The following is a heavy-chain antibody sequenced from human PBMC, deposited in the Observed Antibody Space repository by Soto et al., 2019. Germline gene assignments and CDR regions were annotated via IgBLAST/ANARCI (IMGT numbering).Heavy chain of an antibody. Sequence: ESLKISCKGSGYSFTTYWIIWVRQMPGKGLEWMGKIDPSDSYTNYSPSFQGHVTISADKSISTAYLQWSSLKASDTAMYYCAREGRQEVTPVTSNDFWGQGTLVTVSS. V-gene: IGHV5-10-1*01. CDR3: AREGRQEVTPVTSNDF. CDR1: GYSFTTYW. J-gene: IGHJ4*02. CDR2: IDPSDSYT. D-gene: IGHD4-17*01.